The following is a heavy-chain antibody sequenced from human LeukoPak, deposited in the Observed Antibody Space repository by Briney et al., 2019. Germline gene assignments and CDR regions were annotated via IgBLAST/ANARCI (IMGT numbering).Heavy chain of an antibody. CDR1: GGSTSSYY. CDR2: IYYSGST. V-gene: IGHV4-59*08. J-gene: IGHJ4*02. Sequence: SETLSLTCTVSGGSTSSYYWSWIRQPPGKGLEWIGYIYYSGSTNYNPSLKSRVTISVDTSKNQFSLKLSSVTAADTAVYYCARKIPVAGKVRSGYFDYWGQGTLVTVSS. CDR3: ARKIPVAGKVRSGYFDY. D-gene: IGHD6-19*01.